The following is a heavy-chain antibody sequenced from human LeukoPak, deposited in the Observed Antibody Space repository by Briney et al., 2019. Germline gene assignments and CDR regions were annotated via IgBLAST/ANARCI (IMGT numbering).Heavy chain of an antibody. CDR1: GFTFSTYA. D-gene: IGHD2-15*01. CDR3: ADHFPYCSRGSCSYFDH. V-gene: IGHV3-23*01. CDR2: ISAGGDAT. J-gene: IGHJ4*02. Sequence: GGSLRLSCAASGFTFSTYAMSWVRQAPGKGLEWVCAISAGGDATFYADFVKGRFTVSRDNPKNTLSLQMNSLRGEDTAIYYCADHFPYCSRGSCSYFDHWGQGTLVTVSS.